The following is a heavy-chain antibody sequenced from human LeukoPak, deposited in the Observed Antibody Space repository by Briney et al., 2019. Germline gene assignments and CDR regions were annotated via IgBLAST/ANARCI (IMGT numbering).Heavy chain of an antibody. V-gene: IGHV4-59*12. D-gene: IGHD3-10*01. Sequence: PSETLSLTCTVSGGSIRSFFWSWLRQPPGKPLEWLGHIYHTGSTNYNPSFKSRLTISVDMSKNLFSLKLRSVTAADTAVYYWARTKYTVRGVIEYWGQGTLVTVSS. J-gene: IGHJ4*02. CDR2: IYHTGST. CDR3: ARTKYTVRGVIEY. CDR1: GGSIRSFF.